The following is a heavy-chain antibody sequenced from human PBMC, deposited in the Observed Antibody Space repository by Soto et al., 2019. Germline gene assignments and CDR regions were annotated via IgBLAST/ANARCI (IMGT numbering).Heavy chain of an antibody. D-gene: IGHD4-17*01. V-gene: IGHV3-23*01. CDR1: GFTFTSNT. Sequence: EVQMMESGGGLVQPGGSLRLSCEASGFTFTSNTMSWVRQAPGKGLEWVSSASGGGGSTFYADSVKGRFTISRDDSKNTLYLQMNSLRAEDTAVCYCANMFGDYGSTPADYWGQGTLVTVSS. J-gene: IGHJ4*02. CDR3: ANMFGDYGSTPADY. CDR2: ASGGGGST.